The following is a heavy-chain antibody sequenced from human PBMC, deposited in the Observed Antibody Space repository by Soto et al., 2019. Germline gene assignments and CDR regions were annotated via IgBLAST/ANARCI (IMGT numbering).Heavy chain of an antibody. V-gene: IGHV3-30-3*01. Sequence: GGSLRLSCAASGSTFSSYAMHWVRQAPGKGLEWVAVISYDGSNKYYADSVKGRFTISRDNSKNTLYLQMNSLRAEDTAVYYCAREHSSGYPLDYWGQGTLVTAPQ. CDR3: AREHSSGYPLDY. CDR2: ISYDGSNK. D-gene: IGHD3-22*01. CDR1: GSTFSSYA. J-gene: IGHJ4*02.